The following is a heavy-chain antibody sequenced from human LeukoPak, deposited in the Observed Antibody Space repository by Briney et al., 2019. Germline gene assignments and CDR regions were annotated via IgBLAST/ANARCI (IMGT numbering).Heavy chain of an antibody. J-gene: IGHJ5*02. D-gene: IGHD6-25*01. V-gene: IGHV4-59*01. CDR3: ARGGASSEWFDP. CDR2: IHSSGTT. Sequence: SETLSLTCTVSGGSISSYYWSWIRQTPGKGLEWIAFIHSSGTTNYNPPLKSRVSISVDTSNNQFSLSVNSVAAADTAVYYCARGGASSEWFDPWGQGTLVTVSS. CDR1: GGSISSYY.